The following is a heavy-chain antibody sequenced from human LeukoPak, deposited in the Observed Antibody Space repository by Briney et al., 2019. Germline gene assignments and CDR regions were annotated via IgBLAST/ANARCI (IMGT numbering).Heavy chain of an antibody. V-gene: IGHV3-23*01. J-gene: IGHJ4*02. CDR3: AKPHDSGWWMFDY. CDR1: GFTFNRNV. Sequence: GGSLRLSCVASGFTFNRNVMSWVRQAPGKGLEWVSAIIDDGSSTYYADSVKGRFSISRDNSKNTVYLQMNSLRAEDTAIYYCAKPHDSGWWMFDYWGQGTLVTVSS. CDR2: IIDDGSST. D-gene: IGHD6-19*01.